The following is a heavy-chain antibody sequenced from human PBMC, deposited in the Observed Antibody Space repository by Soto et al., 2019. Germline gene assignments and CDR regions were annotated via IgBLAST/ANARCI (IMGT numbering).Heavy chain of an antibody. J-gene: IGHJ6*03. CDR2: IFYSGST. Sequence: ASETLSLTCTVSGGSISSYYWSWIRQPPGKGLEGIGYIFYSGSTNYNPSLKTRVTISVDTSKNQSSLKLSSVTAADTAVYYCAWGVGAFGYYYYMYGWGQGTTVTVSS. V-gene: IGHV4-59*08. CDR1: GGSISSYY. CDR3: AWGVGAFGYYYYMYG. D-gene: IGHD1-26*01.